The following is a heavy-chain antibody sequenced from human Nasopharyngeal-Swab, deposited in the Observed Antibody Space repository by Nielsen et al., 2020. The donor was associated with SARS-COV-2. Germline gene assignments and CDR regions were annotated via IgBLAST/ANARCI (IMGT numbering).Heavy chain of an antibody. CDR1: GFTFSNAW. J-gene: IGHJ6*02. V-gene: IGHV3-15*01. Sequence: GESLKISCAASGFTFSNAWMSWVRQAPGKGLEWVGRIKSKTDGGTTDYAAPGKGRFTISRDDSKNTLYLQMNSLKTEDTAVYYCTRVDYYYGMDVWGQGTTVTVSS. CDR3: TRVDYYYGMDV. CDR2: IKSKTDGGTT.